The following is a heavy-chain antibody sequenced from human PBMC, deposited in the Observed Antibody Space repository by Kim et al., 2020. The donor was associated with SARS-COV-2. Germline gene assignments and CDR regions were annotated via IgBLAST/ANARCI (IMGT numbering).Heavy chain of an antibody. V-gene: IGHV3-48*03. CDR3: ARGSIAAAGHDPFDY. Sequence: DAVKGRFTISTDNAKNSLYLQTNSLRAEDTAVYYCARGSIAAAGHDPFDYWGQGTLVTVSS. D-gene: IGHD6-13*01. J-gene: IGHJ4*02.